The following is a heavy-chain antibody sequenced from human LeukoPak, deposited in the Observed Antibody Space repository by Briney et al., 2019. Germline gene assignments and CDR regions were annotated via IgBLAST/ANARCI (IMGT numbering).Heavy chain of an antibody. V-gene: IGHV3-30*02. CDR1: GFSFSSYG. CDR2: IRYDGTNK. D-gene: IGHD2-15*01. J-gene: IGHJ6*03. Sequence: GGSLRLSCEASGFSFSSYGLHWVRQAPGKGLEWVAFIRYDGTNKYYADSVKGRFTISRDKSKNTLSLQMNSLRAEDTAVYYCAKFACSGGSCPKLYYMDVWGKGTTVTISS. CDR3: AKFACSGGSCPKLYYMDV.